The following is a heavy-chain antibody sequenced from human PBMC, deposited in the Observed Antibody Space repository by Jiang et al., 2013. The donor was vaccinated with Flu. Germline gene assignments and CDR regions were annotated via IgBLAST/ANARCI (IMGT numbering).Heavy chain of an antibody. CDR2: IYHSGST. V-gene: IGHV4-4*02. Sequence: GSGLVKPSGTLSLTCAVSGGSISSSNWWSWVRQPPGKGLEWIGEIYHSGSTNYNPSLKSRVTISVDKSKNQFSLKLSSVTAADTAVYYCARYRYHFDASAYYYFDYWGQGTLVTVSS. CDR1: GGSISSSNW. J-gene: IGHJ4*02. D-gene: IGHD3-22*01. CDR3: ARYRYHFDASAYYYFDY.